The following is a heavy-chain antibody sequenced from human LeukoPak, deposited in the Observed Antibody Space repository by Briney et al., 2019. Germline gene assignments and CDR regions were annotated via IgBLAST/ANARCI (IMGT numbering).Heavy chain of an antibody. J-gene: IGHJ5*02. D-gene: IGHD3-10*01. V-gene: IGHV6-1*01. CDR3: TGGGLVRGSLHWFDP. CDR1: GDSVSGGSAG. CDR2: IYYRSKWYS. Sequence: SQTLSLTCAISGDSVSGGSAGWNWIRQSPSRGLEWLGRIYYRSKWYSDYAISVKSQITINPDTSRNQFSLQLNSVTHDDTAVYYCTGGGLVRGSLHWFDPWGQGTLVTVSS.